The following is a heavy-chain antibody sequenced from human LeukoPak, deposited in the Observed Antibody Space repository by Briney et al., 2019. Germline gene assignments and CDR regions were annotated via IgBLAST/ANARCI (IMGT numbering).Heavy chain of an antibody. CDR2: ISGSGDNT. CDR3: AKEPDYGDYFDY. D-gene: IGHD4-17*01. Sequence: GGSLRLSCAASGFTFSSYAMSWVRQAPGKGLEWVSGISGSGDNTYYADSVKGRFTISRDNSKNTLYLQMNSLRAEDTAVYYCAKEPDYGDYFDYWGQGTLVTVSS. CDR1: GFTFSSYA. V-gene: IGHV3-23*01. J-gene: IGHJ4*02.